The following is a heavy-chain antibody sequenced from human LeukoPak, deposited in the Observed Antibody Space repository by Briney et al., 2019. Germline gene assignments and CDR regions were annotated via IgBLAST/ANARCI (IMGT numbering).Heavy chain of an antibody. CDR1: GGSIRSSSYY. CDR3: ARRKESYFDY. V-gene: IGHV4-39*01. J-gene: IGHJ4*02. Sequence: SETLSLTXTVSGGSIRSSSYYWGWIRQPPGKGLDWIGSIYYSGSTYYNPSLKSRVTISVDTSKNQFSLKLSSVTAADTAVYYCARRKESYFDYWGQGTLVTVSS. CDR2: IYYSGST.